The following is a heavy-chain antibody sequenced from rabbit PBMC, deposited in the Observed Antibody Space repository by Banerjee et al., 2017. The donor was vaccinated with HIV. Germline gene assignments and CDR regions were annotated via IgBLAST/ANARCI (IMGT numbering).Heavy chain of an antibody. J-gene: IGHJ4*01. CDR2: INSSSGNT. CDR3: AREGASSAGYYL. Sequence: QEQLEESGGGLVKPEGSLTLTCTASGFSFSNKYVMCWVRQAPGKGLEWIACINSSSGNTVYATWAKGRFTISKTSSTGVTLQMTSLTAADTATYFCAREGASSAGYYLWGPGTLVTVS. V-gene: IGHV1S45*01. D-gene: IGHD1-1*01. CDR1: GFSFSNKYV.